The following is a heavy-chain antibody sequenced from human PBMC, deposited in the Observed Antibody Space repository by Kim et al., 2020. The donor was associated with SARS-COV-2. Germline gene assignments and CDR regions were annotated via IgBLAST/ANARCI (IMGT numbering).Heavy chain of an antibody. V-gene: IGHV4-39*01. CDR2: IYYSGST. CDR1: GGSISSSSYY. Sequence: SETLSLTCTVSGGSISSSSYYWGWIRQPPGKGLEWIGSIYYSGSTYYNPSLKSRVTISVDTSKNQFSLKLSSVTAADTAVYYCARSADYDILTGYYNPFDYWGQGTLVTVSS. J-gene: IGHJ4*02. CDR3: ARSADYDILTGYYNPFDY. D-gene: IGHD3-9*01.